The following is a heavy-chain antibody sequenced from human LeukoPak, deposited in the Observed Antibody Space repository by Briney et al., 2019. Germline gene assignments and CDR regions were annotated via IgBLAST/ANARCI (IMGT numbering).Heavy chain of an antibody. D-gene: IGHD3-22*01. CDR1: GFSFSSYA. J-gene: IGHJ3*02. Sequence: GGSLRLSCAASGFSFSSYAMNWVRQAPGKGLEWVSSISSSSSYIYYADSVKGRFTISRDNAKNSLYLQMNSLRAEDTAVYYCARDWRDSSGKFPNDAFDIWGQGTMVTVSS. CDR2: ISSSSSYI. CDR3: ARDWRDSSGKFPNDAFDI. V-gene: IGHV3-21*06.